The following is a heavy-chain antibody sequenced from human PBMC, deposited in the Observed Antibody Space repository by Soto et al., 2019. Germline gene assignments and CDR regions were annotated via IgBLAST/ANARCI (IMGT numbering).Heavy chain of an antibody. Sequence: GSLRLSCIASGCTFSNCTMAWVRQAPLEGLEWVSAIGASGSATLYSDSLKSRFSSSRDDSRNTVSLQMNSLGVEDTATSYCTRILWCSRRDALDICGQRTTVTVSS. J-gene: IGHJ6*02. CDR2: IGASGSAT. CDR3: TRILWCSRRDALDI. CDR1: GCTFSNCT. V-gene: IGHV3-23*01. D-gene: IGHD2-21*01.